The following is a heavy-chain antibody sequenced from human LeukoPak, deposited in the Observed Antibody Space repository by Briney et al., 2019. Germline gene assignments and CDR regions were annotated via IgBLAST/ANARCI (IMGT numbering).Heavy chain of an antibody. V-gene: IGHV4-59*01. CDR3: AREPYGSGTFDY. D-gene: IGHD3-10*01. CDR2: IYYSGST. Sequence: SETLSLTCTVSGGSISSYYWSWIRQPPGKGLEWIGYIYYSGSTHYNPSLKSRVTISVDTSKNQFSLKLSSVTAADTAEYYCAREPYGSGTFDYWGQGTLVTVSA. CDR1: GGSISSYY. J-gene: IGHJ4*02.